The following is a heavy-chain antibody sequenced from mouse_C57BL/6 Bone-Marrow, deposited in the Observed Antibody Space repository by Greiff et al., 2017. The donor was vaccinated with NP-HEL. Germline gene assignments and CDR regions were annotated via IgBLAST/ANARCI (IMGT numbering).Heavy chain of an antibody. V-gene: IGHV1-74*01. CDR3: EIGVLTMVTHWYFDV. CDR1: GYTFTSYC. Sequence: QVQLQQPGAELVKPGASVKVSCKASGYTFTSYCMHWVQQRPGQGLEWIGRIHPSDSDTNYNQKFKGKATLTVDKSSSTAYMQLSRLTSVDSAVYYCEIGVLTMVTHWYFDVWGTGTTVTVAS. J-gene: IGHJ1*03. D-gene: IGHD2-1*01. CDR2: IHPSDSDT.